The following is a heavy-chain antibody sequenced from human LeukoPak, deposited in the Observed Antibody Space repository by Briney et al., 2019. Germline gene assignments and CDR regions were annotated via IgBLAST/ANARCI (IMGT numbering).Heavy chain of an antibody. Sequence: ASVKVSCKASGYTFTSYYMHWVRQAPGQGLEWMGIISPSGGSTSYAQKFQGRVTMTRDTSTSTVYMELSSLRSEDTAVYYCARQRKYYYDSSGYYDYWGQGTLVTVSS. D-gene: IGHD3-22*01. V-gene: IGHV1-46*01. CDR2: ISPSGGST. J-gene: IGHJ4*02. CDR1: GYTFTSYY. CDR3: ARQRKYYYDSSGYYDY.